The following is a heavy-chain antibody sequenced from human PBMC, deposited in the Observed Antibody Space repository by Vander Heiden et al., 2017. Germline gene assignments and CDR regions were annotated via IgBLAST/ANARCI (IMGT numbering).Heavy chain of an antibody. D-gene: IGHD6-13*01. Sequence: QPQLVQSGAEVKKPGASVKVSCETSGYAFETYGISWVRQAPGQGPEWMGWISGYNANTKYVQKFQGRVTLWTDTSTSTAYMELKSLRSDDTAFYYCARDSSSWRGAHWLAPWGQGTLVTVSS. CDR2: ISGYNANT. J-gene: IGHJ5*02. V-gene: IGHV1-18*01. CDR3: ARDSSSWRGAHWLAP. CDR1: GYAFETYG.